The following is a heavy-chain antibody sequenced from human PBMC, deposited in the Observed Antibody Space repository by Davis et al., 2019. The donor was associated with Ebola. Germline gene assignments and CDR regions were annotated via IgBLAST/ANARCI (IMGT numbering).Heavy chain of an antibody. D-gene: IGHD4-17*01. CDR2: IYSGGST. CDR1: GFTVSSNY. Sequence: PGGSLRLSCAASGFTVSSNYMSWVRQAPGKGLEWVSVIYSGGSTYYADSVKGRFTISRDNSKNTLCLQMNSRRAEDTAVYYCARRKRDYGAPLGVWGQGTTVTVSS. CDR3: ARRKRDYGAPLGV. J-gene: IGHJ6*02. V-gene: IGHV3-53*01.